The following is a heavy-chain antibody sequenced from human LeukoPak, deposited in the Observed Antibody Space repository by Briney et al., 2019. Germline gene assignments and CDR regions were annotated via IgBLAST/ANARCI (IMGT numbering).Heavy chain of an antibody. Sequence: GRSLRLSCAASGFRFADYAMHWVRQAPGKGLEWVSGTSWNTANTGYADSVKGRFTISRDNARNSLYLQMNSLRVEDTAFYYCTKAPGVTTGWFDPWGQGTLDTVSS. V-gene: IGHV3-9*01. CDR3: TKAPGVTTGWFDP. CDR1: GFRFADYA. CDR2: TSWNTANT. J-gene: IGHJ5*02. D-gene: IGHD4-17*01.